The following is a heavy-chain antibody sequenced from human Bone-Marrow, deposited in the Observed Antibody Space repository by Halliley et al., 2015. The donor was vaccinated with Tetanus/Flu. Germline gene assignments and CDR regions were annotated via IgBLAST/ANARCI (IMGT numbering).Heavy chain of an antibody. V-gene: IGHV3-30*03. CDR3: ARDQGKWGSTHAYDI. D-gene: IGHD2-8*01. CDR2: ISYDGSSK. Sequence: ISYDGSSKYHVDFGKGRFTISRDNSKKMLYLEMNSLRAEDTAVYFWARDQGKWGSTHAYDIWGQGTRVIVSS. J-gene: IGHJ3*02.